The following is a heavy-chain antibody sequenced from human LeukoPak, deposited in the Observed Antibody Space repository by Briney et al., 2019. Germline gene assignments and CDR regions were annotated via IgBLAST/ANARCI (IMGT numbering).Heavy chain of an antibody. CDR1: GGSISSSSYY. CDR2: IYYSGST. V-gene: IGHV4-39*01. CDR3: ARHLHLSYSSSWRLPFMDV. Sequence: PSETLSLTCTVSGGSISSSSYYWGWIRQPPGKGLEWIGNIYYSGSTYYNPSLKSRVTISVDTSKNQFSLKLSSVTAADTAVYYCARHLHLSYSSSWRLPFMDVWGKGTTVTISS. D-gene: IGHD6-13*01. J-gene: IGHJ6*03.